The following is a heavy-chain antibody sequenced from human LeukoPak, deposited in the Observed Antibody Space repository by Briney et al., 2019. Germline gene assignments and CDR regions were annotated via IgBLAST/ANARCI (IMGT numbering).Heavy chain of an antibody. J-gene: IGHJ4*02. CDR1: GGSFSGYY. Sequence: SETLSLTCAVYGGSFSGYYWSWIRQPPGKGLEWIGEINHSGSTNYNPSLKSRVTISVDTSKNQFSLKLSSVTAADTAVYYCARDTGDHSPFDYWGQGTLVTVSS. D-gene: IGHD2-21*02. V-gene: IGHV4-34*01. CDR3: ARDTGDHSPFDY. CDR2: INHSGST.